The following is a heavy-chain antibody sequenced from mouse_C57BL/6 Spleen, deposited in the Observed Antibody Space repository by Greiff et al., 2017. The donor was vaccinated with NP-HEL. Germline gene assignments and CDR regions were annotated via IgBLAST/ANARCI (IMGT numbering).Heavy chain of an antibody. CDR3: ARGRPGYYYFDY. Sequence: EVQRVESGPGMVKPSQSLSLTCTVTGYSITSGYDWHWIRHFPGNKLEWMGYISYSGSTNYNPSLKSRISITHDTSKNHFFLKLNSVTTEDTATYYCARGRPGYYYFDYWGQGTTLTVSS. CDR2: ISYSGST. V-gene: IGHV3-1*01. CDR1: GYSITSGYD. D-gene: IGHD2-12*01. J-gene: IGHJ2*01.